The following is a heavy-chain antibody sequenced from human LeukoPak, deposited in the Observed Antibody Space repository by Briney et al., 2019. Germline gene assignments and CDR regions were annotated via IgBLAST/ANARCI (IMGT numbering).Heavy chain of an antibody. CDR3: ARGVRYSGYDYDY. CDR2: ISSSSSYI. CDR1: GFTVSSNY. J-gene: IGHJ4*02. D-gene: IGHD5-12*01. Sequence: GGSLRLSCAASGFTVSSNYMSWVRQAPGKGLEWVSSISSSSSYIYYADSVKGRFTTSRDNAKNSLYLQMNSLRAEDTAVYYCARGVRYSGYDYDYWGQGTLVTVSS. V-gene: IGHV3-21*01.